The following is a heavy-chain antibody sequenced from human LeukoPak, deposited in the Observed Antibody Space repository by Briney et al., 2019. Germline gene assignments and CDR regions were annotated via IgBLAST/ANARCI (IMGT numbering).Heavy chain of an antibody. Sequence: SETLSLTCTVSGGSISSYYWSWIRQPPGKGLEWIGYIYYSGSINYNPSLKSRVTISVDTSKNQFSLKLSSVTAADTAVYYCATLAYCGGDCYEFDYWGQGTLVTVSS. J-gene: IGHJ4*02. CDR3: ATLAYCGGDCYEFDY. V-gene: IGHV4-59*08. D-gene: IGHD2-21*02. CDR2: IYYSGSI. CDR1: GGSISSYY.